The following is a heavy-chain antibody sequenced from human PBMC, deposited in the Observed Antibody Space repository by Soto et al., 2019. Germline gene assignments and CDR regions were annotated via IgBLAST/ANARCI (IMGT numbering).Heavy chain of an antibody. CDR2: IGFDGSNE. D-gene: IGHD3-10*01. J-gene: IGHJ4*02. CDR1: GFTFSNHG. V-gene: IGHV3-33*01. CDR3: ATEGNLGFGEYYLDY. Sequence: QVQLVESGGGVVQPGRSLRLSCVASGFTFSNHGMHWVRQAPGKGLEWVAVIGFDGSNEFYADSVKGRFTISRDNSRNTLYLQIDSLRAEDTGVDYCATEGNLGFGEYYLDYWGQGTLVTVSS.